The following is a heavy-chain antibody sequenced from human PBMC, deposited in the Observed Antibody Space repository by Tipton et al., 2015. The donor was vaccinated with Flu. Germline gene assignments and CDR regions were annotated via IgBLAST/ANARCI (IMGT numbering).Heavy chain of an antibody. J-gene: IGHJ4*02. V-gene: IGHV4-38-2*02. CDR3: ARVTKTGDYDILTGYNPFDY. CDR1: GYSIRSGYY. D-gene: IGHD3-9*01. Sequence: TLSLTCSVSGYSIRSGYYWGWIRQPPGKGLEWIRNFFHSGSTYYNPSLKSRVTISEDRSRNQFSLRLSSVTAADTAVYYCARVTKTGDYDILTGYNPFDYWGQGTLVTVSS. CDR2: FFHSGST.